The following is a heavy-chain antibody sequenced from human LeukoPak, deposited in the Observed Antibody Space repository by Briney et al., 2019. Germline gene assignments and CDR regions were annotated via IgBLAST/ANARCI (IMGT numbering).Heavy chain of an antibody. CDR3: ARVNSRYYFDY. CDR2: TRNKANSYTT. D-gene: IGHD2/OR15-2a*01. V-gene: IGHV3-72*01. Sequence: PGGSLRLSCAASGFTFSDYWMHWVRQAPGKGLEWVGRTRNKANSYTTEYAASVKGRFTISRDASKTSLYLQMNSLKTEDTAVYYCARVNSRYYFDYWGQGTLVTVSS. J-gene: IGHJ4*02. CDR1: GFTFSDYW.